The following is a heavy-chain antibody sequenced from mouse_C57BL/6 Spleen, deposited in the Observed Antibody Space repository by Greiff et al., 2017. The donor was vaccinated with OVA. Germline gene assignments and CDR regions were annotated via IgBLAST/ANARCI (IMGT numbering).Heavy chain of an antibody. Sequence: EVQRVESGAELVRPGASVKLSCTASGFNIKDDYMHWVKQRPEQGLEWIGWIDPENGDTEYASKFQGKATITADTSSNTAYLQLSSLTSEDTAVYYCTTVLLRGYFDYWGQGTTLTVSS. CDR1: GFNIKDDY. D-gene: IGHD1-1*01. CDR3: TTVLLRGYFDY. V-gene: IGHV14-4*01. J-gene: IGHJ2*01. CDR2: IDPENGDT.